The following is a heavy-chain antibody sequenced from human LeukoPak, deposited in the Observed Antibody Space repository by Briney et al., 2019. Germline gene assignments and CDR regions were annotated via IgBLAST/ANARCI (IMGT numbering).Heavy chain of an antibody. CDR1: GGSFSGYH. CDR2: INDRGRT. Sequence: PAEPLSLTCAVHGGSFSGYHWNWIRQSPSKGLEWIGEINDRGRTNYNPSLESRVTLSVDKSKKEFSLKLSAVTAADTAVYYCARDPTTVTSLPYDFDFWGQGTLVYVSS. J-gene: IGHJ4*02. CDR3: ARDPTTVTSLPYDFDF. V-gene: IGHV4-34*01. D-gene: IGHD4-17*01.